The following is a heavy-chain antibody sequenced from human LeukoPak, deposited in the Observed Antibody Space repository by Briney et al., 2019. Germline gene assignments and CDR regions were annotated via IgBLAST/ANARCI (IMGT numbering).Heavy chain of an antibody. Sequence: SGRSLRLSCAASGFTFSSYAMHWVRQAPGKGLEWVAVISYDGSNKYYADSVKGRFTISRDNSKNTLYLQMNSLRAEDTAVYYCARALYYYDSSGYFWGQGTLVTVSS. CDR2: ISYDGSNK. V-gene: IGHV3-30*04. CDR1: GFTFSSYA. D-gene: IGHD3-22*01. J-gene: IGHJ4*02. CDR3: ARALYYYDSSGYF.